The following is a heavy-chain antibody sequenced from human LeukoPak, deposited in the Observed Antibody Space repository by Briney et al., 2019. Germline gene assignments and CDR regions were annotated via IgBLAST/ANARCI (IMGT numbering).Heavy chain of an antibody. CDR1: GFTFSSYG. D-gene: IGHD5-24*01. CDR3: ARDDLDGYSLTHAFDI. CDR2: IWYDGSNK. V-gene: IGHV3-33*01. J-gene: IGHJ3*02. Sequence: GGSLGLSCAASGFTFSSYGMHWVRQAPDKGLEWVAVIWYDGSNKYYADSVKGRFTISRDNSKNTLYLQMNSLRAEDTAVYYCARDDLDGYSLTHAFDIWGQGTMVTVSS.